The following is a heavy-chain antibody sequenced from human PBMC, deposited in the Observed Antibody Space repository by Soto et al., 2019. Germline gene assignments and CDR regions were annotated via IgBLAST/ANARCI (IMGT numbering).Heavy chain of an antibody. CDR1: GGSISSGGYY. CDR3: ARGEHEGSGSYWCYFDY. D-gene: IGHD3-10*01. J-gene: IGHJ4*02. CDR2: IYYSGST. Sequence: SETLSLTCTVSGGSISSGGYYWSWIRQHPGKGLEWIGYIYYSGSTYYNPSLKSRVTISVDTSKNQFSLKLSSVTAADTAVYYCARGEHEGSGSYWCYFDYWGQGTLVTVSS. V-gene: IGHV4-31*03.